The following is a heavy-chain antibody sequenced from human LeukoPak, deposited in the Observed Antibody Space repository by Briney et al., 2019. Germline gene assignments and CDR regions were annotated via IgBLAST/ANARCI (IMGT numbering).Heavy chain of an antibody. CDR2: IMYNGDT. Sequence: PSETLSLTCTVSGDSINSGGSYWSWIRQYPGTGLEWIGNIMYNGDTYYNPSLKSRVTISRDMSANHFSLKLTSVTAADTAVYYCARGRDSYKTGYWGQGTLVTASS. V-gene: IGHV4-31*02. CDR3: ARGRDSYKTGY. CDR1: GDSINSGGSY. D-gene: IGHD1-1*01. J-gene: IGHJ4*02.